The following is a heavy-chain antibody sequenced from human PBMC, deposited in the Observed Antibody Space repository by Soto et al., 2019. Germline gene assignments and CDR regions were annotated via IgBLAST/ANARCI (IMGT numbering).Heavy chain of an antibody. D-gene: IGHD2-21*01. Sequence: QVQLVESGGGVVQPGRSLRLSCAASGFTFSHHGMHWVRQAPGKGREWLTVVSSDGSITYDADSVRGRFAISRDNSKNTLYLHMNSLRTEDTAVYYCAKESEYYSNSKWSFDSWGQGILVTVSS. CDR3: AKESEYYSNSKWSFDS. CDR2: VSSDGSIT. CDR1: GFTFSHHG. V-gene: IGHV3-30*18. J-gene: IGHJ4*02.